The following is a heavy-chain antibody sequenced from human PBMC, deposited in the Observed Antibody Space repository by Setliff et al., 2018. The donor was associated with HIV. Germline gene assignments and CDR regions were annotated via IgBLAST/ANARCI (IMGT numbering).Heavy chain of an antibody. CDR1: GGSISSGDYY. Sequence: PSETLSLTCTVSGGSISSGDYYWTWNRQPPGKGLAWIGYIYNSGSTYYAPSLRGQVTISMDRSKNQFTLKLNSVTAADTAVYYCARETNASGSLTAYWYFDLWGRGTLVTVSS. CDR3: ARETNASGSLTAYWYFDL. D-gene: IGHD3-10*01. J-gene: IGHJ2*01. V-gene: IGHV4-30-4*08. CDR2: IYNSGST.